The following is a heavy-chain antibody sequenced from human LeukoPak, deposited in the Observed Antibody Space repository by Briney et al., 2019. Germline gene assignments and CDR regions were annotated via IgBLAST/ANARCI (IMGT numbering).Heavy chain of an antibody. CDR3: AKGVSGYAFDI. CDR2: ISGSGGST. J-gene: IGHJ3*02. CDR1: GFTFSNFA. Sequence: GGSLRLSCAASGFTFSNFAMSWVRQAPGKGLEWISGISGSGGSTYYADSVKGRFTISRDNSKNTLNLQMNSLRAEDTAVYYCAKGVSGYAFDIWGQGTMVTVSS. D-gene: IGHD6-25*01. V-gene: IGHV3-23*01.